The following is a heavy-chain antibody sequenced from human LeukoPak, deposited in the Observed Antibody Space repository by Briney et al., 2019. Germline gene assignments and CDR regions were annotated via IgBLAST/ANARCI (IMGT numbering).Heavy chain of an antibody. Sequence: PSGTLSLTCAVSGASISSSARWRWVRQFPGKGLEWIGEVYHGGSTNYNPSLKSRVTISLDNSNNHFSLRLSSVTAADTARYYCARRGYSGFEAYFDYWGQGTLVTVSP. J-gene: IGHJ4*02. CDR2: VYHGGST. CDR3: ARRGYSGFEAYFDY. CDR1: GASISSSAR. V-gene: IGHV4-4*02. D-gene: IGHD5-12*01.